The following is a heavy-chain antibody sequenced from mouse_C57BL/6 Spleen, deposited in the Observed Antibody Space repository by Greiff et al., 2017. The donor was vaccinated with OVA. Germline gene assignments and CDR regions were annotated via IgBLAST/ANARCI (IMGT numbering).Heavy chain of an antibody. D-gene: IGHD2-10*01. Sequence: VKLQESGAELVRPGASVKLSCKASGYTFTDYYINWVKQRPGQGLEWIARIYPGSGNTYYNEKFKGKATLTAEKSSSTAYMQVSSLTSEDSAVYFCARTAYYPDAMDYWGQGTSVTVSS. V-gene: IGHV1-76*01. J-gene: IGHJ4*01. CDR1: GYTFTDYY. CDR3: ARTAYYPDAMDY. CDR2: IYPGSGNT.